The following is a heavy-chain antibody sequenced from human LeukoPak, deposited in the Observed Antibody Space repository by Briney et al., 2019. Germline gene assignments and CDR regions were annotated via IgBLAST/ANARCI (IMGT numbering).Heavy chain of an antibody. V-gene: IGHV1-8*01. CDR2: VNPNSGNT. Sequence: ASVKVSCKASGYTFTSYDINWVRQATGQGLEWMGWVNPNSGNTGYAQKFQGRVTMTRNTSISTAYMELSSLRSEDTAVYYCASSRGPYYYYGMDVWGQGTTVTVSS. J-gene: IGHJ6*02. D-gene: IGHD6-25*01. CDR1: GYTFTSYD. CDR3: ASSRGPYYYYGMDV.